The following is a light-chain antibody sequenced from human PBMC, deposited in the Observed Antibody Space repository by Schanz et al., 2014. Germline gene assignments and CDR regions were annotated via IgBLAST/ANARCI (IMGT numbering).Light chain of an antibody. CDR1: SSDVGSYDS. CDR3: SSYTSSSTLL. CDR2: NVN. J-gene: IGLJ2*01. V-gene: IGLV2-18*02. Sequence: QSALIQPPSVSGSPGQSVTISCTGTSSDVGSYDSVSWYQRHPGTVPKPMIYNVNTQPSGVPDRFSGSKSGNTASLTISGLLAEDEADYYCSSYTSSSTLLFGGGTKLTVL.